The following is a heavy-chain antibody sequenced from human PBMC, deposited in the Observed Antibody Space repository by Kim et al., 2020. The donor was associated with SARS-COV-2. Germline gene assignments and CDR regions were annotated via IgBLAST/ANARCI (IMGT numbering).Heavy chain of an antibody. CDR1: GFTFSSYE. V-gene: IGHV3-48*03. D-gene: IGHD6-19*01. CDR2: ISSSGSTI. CDR3: ARVKASSGWYEYYGMDV. Sequence: GGSLRLSCAASGFTFSSYEMNWVRQAPGKGLEWVSYISSSGSTIYYADSVKGRFTISRDNAKNSLYLQMNSLRAEDTAVYYCARVKASSGWYEYYGMDVWGQGTTVTVSS. J-gene: IGHJ6*02.